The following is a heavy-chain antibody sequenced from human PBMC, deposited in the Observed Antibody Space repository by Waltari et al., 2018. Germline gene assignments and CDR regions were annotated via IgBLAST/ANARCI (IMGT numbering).Heavy chain of an antibody. Sequence: DVQLVESGGGLVLPGGSLRLSCAVSGFSLSYNYMSWVRQAPGKGLEWVSIIYSGSTTYYADSVKGRFTISKDNSKNTLYLQMNSLRTDDTAVYFCASLYCSSGSCYVDDWGQGTLVSVSS. CDR2: IYSGSTT. J-gene: IGHJ4*02. CDR3: ASLYCSSGSCYVDD. V-gene: IGHV3-53*04. D-gene: IGHD1-26*01. CDR1: GFSLSYNY.